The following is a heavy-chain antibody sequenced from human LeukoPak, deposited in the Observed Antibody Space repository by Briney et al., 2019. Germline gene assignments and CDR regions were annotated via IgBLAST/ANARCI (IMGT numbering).Heavy chain of an antibody. D-gene: IGHD2-15*01. CDR2: ISSGSSYI. Sequence: KAGGPLRLSCAASGLTFSSYTMNWFRQAPEKALEWVSSISSGSSYIYYADSVKGRFTISRDNARNSLDLQMNSLRVEDTAVFYCARDAGDCSGGTCYGMDVWGQGTTVTVSS. V-gene: IGHV3-21*01. CDR3: ARDAGDCSGGTCYGMDV. CDR1: GLTFSSYT. J-gene: IGHJ6*02.